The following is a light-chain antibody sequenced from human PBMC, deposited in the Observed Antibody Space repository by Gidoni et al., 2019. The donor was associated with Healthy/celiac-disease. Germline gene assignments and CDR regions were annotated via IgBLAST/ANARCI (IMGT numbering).Light chain of an antibody. CDR2: GAS. CDR3: QQYGSSRWT. V-gene: IGKV3-20*01. J-gene: IGKJ1*01. CDR1: QSVSSSY. Sequence: EIVWTQSPGTLSLSPGERATLSCRASQSVSSSYLAWYQQKPGQAPRLLIYGASSRATGIPYRFSGSGSGTDFTLTISRLEPEDFAVYYCQQYGSSRWTFGQGTKVEIK.